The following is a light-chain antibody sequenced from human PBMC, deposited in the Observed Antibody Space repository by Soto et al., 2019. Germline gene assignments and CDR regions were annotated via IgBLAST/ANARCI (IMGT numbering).Light chain of an antibody. V-gene: IGLV1-40*01. CDR3: QSYDSSLSGFAV. J-gene: IGLJ7*01. Sequence: QSVRTQPPSVSGAPGQKVTISCTGSSSNIGARYDVHWYQQLPGAAPRLLIYANDNRPSGVPDRFSGSKSGTSASLAITGLQAEDEADYYCQSYDSSLSGFAVFGGGTQLTVL. CDR1: SSNIGARYD. CDR2: AND.